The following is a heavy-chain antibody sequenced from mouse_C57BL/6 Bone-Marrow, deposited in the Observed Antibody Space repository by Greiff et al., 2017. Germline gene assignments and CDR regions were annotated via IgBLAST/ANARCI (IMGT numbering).Heavy chain of an antibody. CDR2: LDPENGDT. CDR3: TPRYYAMDD. V-gene: IGHV14-4*01. CDR1: GFNIKDDS. Sequence: EVQLQQSGAELVRPGASVKLSCTASGFNIKDDSMHWVKQRPEQSLEWIGWLDPENGDTEYDPKFKGKAPFTAETSSNTAFLQISSHESEDTAVYYCTPRYYAMDDWGQGTSVTVAS. J-gene: IGHJ4*01.